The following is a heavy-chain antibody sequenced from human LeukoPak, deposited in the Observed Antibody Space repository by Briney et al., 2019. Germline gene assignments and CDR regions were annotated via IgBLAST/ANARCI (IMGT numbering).Heavy chain of an antibody. CDR2: IYYTRAT. CDR3: VKYGNSGLVIDC. J-gene: IGHJ4*02. CDR1: GVSIGGNY. V-gene: IGHV4-59*08. D-gene: IGHD5-12*01. Sequence: PSETLSLTCTVSGVSIGGNYWTWLRQPPGKGLEYFGNIYYTRATNYNPSLKSRVTISVETSKNQVLLRLSSVTAADTAVYFCVKYGNSGLVIDCWGPGTLVTVSS.